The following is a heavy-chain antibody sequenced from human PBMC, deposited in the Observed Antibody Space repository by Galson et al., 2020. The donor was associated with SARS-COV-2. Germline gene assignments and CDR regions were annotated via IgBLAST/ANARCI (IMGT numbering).Heavy chain of an antibody. V-gene: IGHV3-33*01. CDR3: ARAHHYYDSSGYSGY. CDR2: IWYDGSNK. Sequence: GGSLRLSCAASGFTFSSYGMHWVRQAPGKGLEWVAVIWYDGSNKYYADSVKGRFTISRDNSKNTLYLQINSLRAEDTAVYYCARAHHYYDSSGYSGYWGQGTLVTVSS. CDR1: GFTFSSYG. D-gene: IGHD3-22*01. J-gene: IGHJ4*02.